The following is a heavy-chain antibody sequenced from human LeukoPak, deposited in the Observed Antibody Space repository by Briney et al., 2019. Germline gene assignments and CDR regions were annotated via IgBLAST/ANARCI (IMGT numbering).Heavy chain of an antibody. CDR2: ISYDGNNK. D-gene: IGHD4-23*01. Sequence: GGSLRLSCAASGVTFSSYAMHWVRQAPGKGLEWVAVISYDGNNKYYADSVKGRFTISRDNSKNTLYLQMNSLRVEDTAVYFCARAGGTDYGGNLDYWGQGTLVTVSS. V-gene: IGHV3-30*04. CDR1: GVTFSSYA. J-gene: IGHJ4*02. CDR3: ARAGGTDYGGNLDY.